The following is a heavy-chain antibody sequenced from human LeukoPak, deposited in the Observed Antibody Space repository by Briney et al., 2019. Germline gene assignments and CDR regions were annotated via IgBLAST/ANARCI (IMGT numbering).Heavy chain of an antibody. CDR3: ARQTGSGLFTLP. Sequence: EPSETLSLTCTVSGGSISSYYWSWIRQPPGKGLEWIGSIYYTGNTYYNASLKSRVTISIDTSKNQISLRLTSVTATDTAMYYCARQTGSGLFTLPGGQGTLVTVSS. CDR2: IYYTGNT. V-gene: IGHV4-59*04. J-gene: IGHJ4*02. D-gene: IGHD3/OR15-3a*01. CDR1: GGSISSYY.